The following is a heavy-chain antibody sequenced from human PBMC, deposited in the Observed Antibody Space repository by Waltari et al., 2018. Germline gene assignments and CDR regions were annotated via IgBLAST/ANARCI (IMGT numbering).Heavy chain of an antibody. V-gene: IGHV3-7*03. CDR1: GFPFRSHW. D-gene: IGHD3-3*01. J-gene: IGHJ6*02. CDR2: IKQDASEK. CDR3: ARYDLRTPWDGMDV. Sequence: DVHLVESGGGLVQPGGSLRLSCAASGFPFRSHWLSWVRQAPGKGLQYVASIKQDASEKYYLDSVKGRFTISRDNAENSLSLQMNSLRAEDTAIYYCARYDLRTPWDGMDVWGQGTTVTVSS.